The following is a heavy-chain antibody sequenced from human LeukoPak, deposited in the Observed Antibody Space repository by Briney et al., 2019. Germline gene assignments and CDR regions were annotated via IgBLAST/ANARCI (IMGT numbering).Heavy chain of an antibody. J-gene: IGHJ6*02. CDR1: GFTFSSYW. Sequence: GGSLRLSCAASGFTFSSYWMSWVRQAPGKGLEWVANIKQDGSEKYYVDSVKGRFTISRDNAKNSLYLQMNSLRAEDTAVYYCASWRYSGYDYYYYGMDVWGQGTTVTVSS. D-gene: IGHD5-12*01. V-gene: IGHV3-7*01. CDR3: ASWRYSGYDYYYYGMDV. CDR2: IKQDGSEK.